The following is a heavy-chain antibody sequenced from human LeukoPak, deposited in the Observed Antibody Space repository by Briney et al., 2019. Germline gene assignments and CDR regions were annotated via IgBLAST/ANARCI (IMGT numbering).Heavy chain of an antibody. V-gene: IGHV3-30*18. Sequence: GGSLRPSCAASGFTFSSYGMHWVRQAPGKGLEWVAVISYDGSNKYYADSVKGRFTISRDNSKNTLYLQMNSLRAEDTAVYYCAKDVHYGSGSYLDPWGQGTLVTVSS. CDR2: ISYDGSNK. D-gene: IGHD3-10*01. J-gene: IGHJ5*02. CDR1: GFTFSSYG. CDR3: AKDVHYGSGSYLDP.